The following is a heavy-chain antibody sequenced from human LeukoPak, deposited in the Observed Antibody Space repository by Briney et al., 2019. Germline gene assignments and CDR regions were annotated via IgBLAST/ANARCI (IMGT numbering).Heavy chain of an antibody. CDR1: GGSFSGYY. V-gene: IGHV4-34*01. CDR2: INHSGST. J-gene: IGHJ4*02. Sequence: PSETLSLTCAVYGGSFSGYYWSWIRQPPGKGLEWIGEINHSGSTNYNPSLKSRVTISVDTSKNQFSLKLCSVTAADTAVYYCARAPRRSITMIVMPRGYYFDYWGQGTLVTVSS. CDR3: ARAPRRSITMIVMPRGYYFDY. D-gene: IGHD3-22*01.